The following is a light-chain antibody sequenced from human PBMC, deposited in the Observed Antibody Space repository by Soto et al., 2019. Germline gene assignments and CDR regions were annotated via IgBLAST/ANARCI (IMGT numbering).Light chain of an antibody. V-gene: IGLV2-8*01. CDR3: SSYAGGNNWV. CDR1: SSDVGGYNY. Sequence: QSALTQPPSASGSPGQSVTISCTGTSSDVGGYNYVSWYQQHPGKAPKLMIYEVSKRPSGVPDRFSGSKSVNTASLTVSGLQAEDEADYYCSSYAGGNNWVFGTGTQLTVL. J-gene: IGLJ6*01. CDR2: EVS.